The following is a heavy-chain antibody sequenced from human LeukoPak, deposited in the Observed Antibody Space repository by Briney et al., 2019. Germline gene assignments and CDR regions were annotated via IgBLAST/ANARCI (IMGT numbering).Heavy chain of an antibody. V-gene: IGHV4-59*08. CDR1: GDSISSYY. J-gene: IGHJ4*02. D-gene: IGHD6-19*01. Sequence: SETLSLTCTVSGDSISSYYWSWIRQPPGKGLEWIGYIYYSGSTNYNPSLKSRVTISVDTSKNQFSLKRSSVTAADTAVYYCARQDGWYTGSGYWGQGTLVTVSS. CDR2: IYYSGST. CDR3: ARQDGWYTGSGY.